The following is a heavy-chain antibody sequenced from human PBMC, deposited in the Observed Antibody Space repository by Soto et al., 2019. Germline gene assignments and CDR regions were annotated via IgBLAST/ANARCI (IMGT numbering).Heavy chain of an antibody. V-gene: IGHV3-48*03. CDR1: GFTFDNCG. J-gene: IGHJ4*02. CDR3: ARETHFIDY. Sequence: EVQLVESGGGLVQPGRSLRLSCAASGFTFDNCGMHWVRQAPGKGLEWVSYISSTGTSMDYADSVKGRFTISRDNAKNSLHLQLNSLRDEDTAVYYCARETHFIDYWGQGTLVSVSA. CDR2: ISSTGTSM.